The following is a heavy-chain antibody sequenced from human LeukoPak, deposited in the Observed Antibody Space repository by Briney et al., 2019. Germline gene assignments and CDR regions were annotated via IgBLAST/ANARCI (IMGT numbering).Heavy chain of an antibody. J-gene: IGHJ3*02. CDR3: AKVVVAATGAFDI. Sequence: SGTLSLTCAVSGGSISSSNWWSWVRQPPGKGLEWIGEIYHSGSTNYNPSFKSRVTISVDKSKNQFSLKLSSVTAADTAVYYCAKVVVAATGAFDIWGQGTMVTVSS. CDR1: GGSISSSNW. CDR2: IYHSGST. V-gene: IGHV4-4*02. D-gene: IGHD2-15*01.